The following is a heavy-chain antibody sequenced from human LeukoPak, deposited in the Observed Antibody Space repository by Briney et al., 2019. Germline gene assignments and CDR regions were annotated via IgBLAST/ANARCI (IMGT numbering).Heavy chain of an antibody. Sequence: GGSLRLSCAASGFTFSIYAMSWVRQAPGKGLEGVSGISGSSRHTLAADSVRGRFIISRDNTRNTLYPHMNSLRAEDTALYYCAKEHDYSNAAPEWGFASWGQGTLVTV. V-gene: IGHV3-23*01. CDR1: GFTFSIYA. CDR2: ISGSSRHT. CDR3: AKEHDYSNAAPEWGFAS. D-gene: IGHD3-3*01. J-gene: IGHJ5*02.